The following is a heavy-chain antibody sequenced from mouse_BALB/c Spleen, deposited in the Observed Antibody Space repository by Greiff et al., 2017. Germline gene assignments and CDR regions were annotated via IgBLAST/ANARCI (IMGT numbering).Heavy chain of an antibody. CDR1: GFTFSSFG. J-gene: IGHJ4*01. CDR2: ISSGSSTI. CDR3: ARLGYGNYEGYYAMDY. D-gene: IGHD2-1*01. Sequence: EVMLVESGGGLVQPGGSRKLSCAASGFTFSSFGMHWVRQAPEKGLEWVAYISSGSSTIYYADTVKGRFTISRDNPKNTLFLQMTSLRSEDTAMYYCARLGYGNYEGYYAMDYWGQGTSVTVSS. V-gene: IGHV5-17*02.